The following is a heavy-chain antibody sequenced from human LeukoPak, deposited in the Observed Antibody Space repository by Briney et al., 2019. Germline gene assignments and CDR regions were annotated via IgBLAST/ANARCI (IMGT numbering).Heavy chain of an antibody. J-gene: IGHJ4*02. Sequence: SETLSLTCSVSGGSISISNYFWGWIRQPPGKGLEWIASRSSTGITHYHSSLESRISVSVETSKSQFSLRLTSLTAADTAVYYCAREGGFYRPLDYSGQGTLVTVSS. CDR1: GGSISISNYF. D-gene: IGHD6-25*01. CDR2: RSSTGIT. CDR3: AREGGFYRPLDY. V-gene: IGHV4-39*02.